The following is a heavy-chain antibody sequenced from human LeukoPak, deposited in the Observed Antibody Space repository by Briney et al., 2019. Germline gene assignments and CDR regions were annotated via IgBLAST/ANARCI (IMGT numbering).Heavy chain of an antibody. CDR2: ITADGSST. V-gene: IGHV3-74*01. CDR1: GFTFSNYW. D-gene: IGHD5-12*01. CDR3: ARGPSGYHNT. Sequence: GGSLRLSCAGSGFTFSNYWMHWVRQAPGKGLVWVSRITADGSSTAHADSVKGRFTISRDNAKNTLYLQMNSLRAEDTAVYYCARGPSGYHNTGGQGTLVTVSS. J-gene: IGHJ4*02.